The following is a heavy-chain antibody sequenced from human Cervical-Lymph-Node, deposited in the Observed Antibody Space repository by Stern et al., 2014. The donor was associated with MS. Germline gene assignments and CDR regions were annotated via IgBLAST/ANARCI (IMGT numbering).Heavy chain of an antibody. Sequence: QVTLKESGPALEKPTQTLTLTCTFSGFSLSTSGMRVSWIRQPPGKALEWLARLDWDDDKFYSTSLKTRLTISKDTSKNQVVLTMTNMDPVDTATYYCARLPPYYEFWNDYYYFDYWGKGTRVAVSS. CDR2: LDWDDDK. CDR3: ARLPPYYEFWNDYYYFDY. J-gene: IGHJ4*02. D-gene: IGHD3-3*01. V-gene: IGHV2-70*04. CDR1: GFSLSTSGMR.